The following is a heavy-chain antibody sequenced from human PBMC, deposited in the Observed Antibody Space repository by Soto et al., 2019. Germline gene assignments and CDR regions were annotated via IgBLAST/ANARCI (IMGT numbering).Heavy chain of an antibody. Sequence: GGSLRLSCAASGVIFSSYWMSWVRQAPGKGLEWVANIKQDGSEKYYVDSVKGRFTISRDNAKNSLYLQMNSLRAEDTAVYYCATGGYCSSTSCYTQPPEMAMDVWGQGTTVTVSS. V-gene: IGHV3-7*01. CDR1: GVIFSSYW. D-gene: IGHD2-2*02. J-gene: IGHJ6*02. CDR3: ATGGYCSSTSCYTQPPEMAMDV. CDR2: IKQDGSEK.